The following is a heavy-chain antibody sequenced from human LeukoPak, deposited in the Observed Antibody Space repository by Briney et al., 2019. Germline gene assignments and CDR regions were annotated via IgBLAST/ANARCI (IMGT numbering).Heavy chain of an antibody. Sequence: PGGSLRLSCAASGFTVSSNYMSWVRQAPGKGLEWVSVIYSGGSTYYADSVKGRFTISRDNSKNTLYLQMNSLRPDDTALYYCSTDPRLLIYWGHGTLVTVSS. CDR3: STDPRLLIY. D-gene: IGHD2-8*01. CDR2: IYSGGST. J-gene: IGHJ4*01. CDR1: GFTVSSNY. V-gene: IGHV3-53*01.